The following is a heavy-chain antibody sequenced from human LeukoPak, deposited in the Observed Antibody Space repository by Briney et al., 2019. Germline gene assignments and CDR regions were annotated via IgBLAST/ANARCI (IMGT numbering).Heavy chain of an antibody. V-gene: IGHV3-30*18. CDR2: ISYDGSNE. CDR3: AKAGKVNAFDI. D-gene: IGHD4-23*01. J-gene: IGHJ3*02. Sequence: PGGSLRLSCAASGFTFNNYAMHWVRQAPGKGLEWVACISYDGSNESYGDSVKGRFSISRDNSKTTVYLQMNSLRAEDTAVYYCAKAGKVNAFDIWGQGTMVTVSS. CDR1: GFTFNNYA.